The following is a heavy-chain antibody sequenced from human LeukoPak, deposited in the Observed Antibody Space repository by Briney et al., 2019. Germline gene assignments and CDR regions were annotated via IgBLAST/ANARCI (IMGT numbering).Heavy chain of an antibody. CDR3: ARASLSGSYMSEY. Sequence: SVKVSCKASGYTFTSYAISWVRQAPGQGLEWMGGIIPIFGTANYAQKFQGRVTITADESTSTAYMELSSLRSEDTAVYYCARASLSGSYMSEYWGQGTLVTVSS. CDR1: GYTFTSYA. J-gene: IGHJ4*02. D-gene: IGHD1-26*01. CDR2: IIPIFGTA. V-gene: IGHV1-69*13.